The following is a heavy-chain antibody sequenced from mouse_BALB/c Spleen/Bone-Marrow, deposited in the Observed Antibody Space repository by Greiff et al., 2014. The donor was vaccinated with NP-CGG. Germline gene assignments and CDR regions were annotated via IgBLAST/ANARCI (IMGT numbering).Heavy chain of an antibody. J-gene: IGHJ2*01. V-gene: IGHV14-3*02. D-gene: IGHD2-14*01. CDR2: IDPANGDT. Sequence: VTLKESGAELVKPGASVKLSCTASGFKIKDTYMHWVRQRPEQGLEWIGRIDPANGDTRYDPKFQGKATITADTSSSTAYLQLSSLTSEDTAVYCCARYRLGTYFDYWGQGTTLTVSS. CDR3: ARYRLGTYFDY. CDR1: GFKIKDTY.